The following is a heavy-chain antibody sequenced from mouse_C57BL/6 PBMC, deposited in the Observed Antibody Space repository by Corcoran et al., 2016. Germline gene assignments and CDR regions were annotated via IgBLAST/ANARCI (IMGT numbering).Heavy chain of an antibody. Sequence: QVQLQQSGAKLVKPGASVKISCKASGYAFSSYWMNWVKQRPGKGLEWMGQIYPGDGDTNYNGKFKGKATLTADKSSSTAYMQLSSLTSEDSAVYFCARPLLYYGSSWFAYWGQGTLVTVSA. J-gene: IGHJ3*01. CDR1: GYAFSSYW. V-gene: IGHV1-80*01. CDR2: IYPGDGDT. D-gene: IGHD1-1*01. CDR3: ARPLLYYGSSWFAY.